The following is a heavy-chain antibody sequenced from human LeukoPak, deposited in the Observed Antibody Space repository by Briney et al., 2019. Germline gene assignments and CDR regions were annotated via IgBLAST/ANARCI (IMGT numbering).Heavy chain of an antibody. Sequence: GASVKVSCKASGYTFTVYYMHWVRQAPGQGLEWMGWINPNSGGTNYAQKFQGRVTMTRDTSISTAYMELSRLRSDDTAVYYCARTAYYDSSGYYSIDYWGQGTLVTVSS. V-gene: IGHV1-2*02. CDR2: INPNSGGT. D-gene: IGHD3-22*01. CDR1: GYTFTVYY. J-gene: IGHJ4*02. CDR3: ARTAYYDSSGYYSIDY.